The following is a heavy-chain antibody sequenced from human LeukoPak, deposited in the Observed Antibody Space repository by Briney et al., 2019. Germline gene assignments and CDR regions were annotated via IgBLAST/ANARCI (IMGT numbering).Heavy chain of an antibody. Sequence: GGSLGLSCAASGFTFSSYSMNWVRQAPGKGLEWVSSISSSSSYIYYADSVKGRFTISRDNAKNSLYLQMNSLRAEDTAVYYCARDPVLGYCSGGSCYSRPYYFDYWGQGTLVTVSS. CDR1: GFTFSSYS. J-gene: IGHJ4*02. D-gene: IGHD2-15*01. V-gene: IGHV3-21*01. CDR3: ARDPVLGYCSGGSCYSRPYYFDY. CDR2: ISSSSSYI.